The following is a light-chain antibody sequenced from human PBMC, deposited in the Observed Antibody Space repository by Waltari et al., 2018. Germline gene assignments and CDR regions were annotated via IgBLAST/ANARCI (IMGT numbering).Light chain of an antibody. CDR1: QSLLHSDGKTY. J-gene: IGKJ1*01. V-gene: IGKV2-29*02. Sequence: DIVMTQTPLSLSVTPGQPASLSCKSSQSLLHSDGKTYLYWYLQKAGQSPQLLIYEVYRRFSGAPDRFSGSGSGTDFTLKISRVEAEDVGVYYCMQGIHIPPTFCQGTKVEIK. CDR2: EVY. CDR3: MQGIHIPPT.